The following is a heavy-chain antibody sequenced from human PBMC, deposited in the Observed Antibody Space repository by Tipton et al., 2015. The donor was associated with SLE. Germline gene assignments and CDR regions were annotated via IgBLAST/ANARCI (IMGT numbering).Heavy chain of an antibody. V-gene: IGHV3-48*01. J-gene: IGHJ4*02. CDR2: ISSSSSTI. CDR1: GFTFSCYS. CDR3: ARGGHEN. D-gene: IGHD3-16*01. Sequence: SLRLSCAASGFTFSCYSMNWVRQAPGKGLEWVSYISSSSSTIYYADSVKGRFTISRDNAKNSLYLQMNSLRAEDTAVYYCARGGHENWGQGTLVTVSS.